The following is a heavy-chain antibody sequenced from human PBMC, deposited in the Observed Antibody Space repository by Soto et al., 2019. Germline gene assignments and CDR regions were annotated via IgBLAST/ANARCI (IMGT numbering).Heavy chain of an antibody. J-gene: IGHJ4*02. Sequence: QITLKESGPTLVKPTQTLTLTCTFSGFSLSTSGVGVGWIRQPPGKALEWLALIYWDDDKRYSPSLKSRLTTXTXTXXNQVVLTMTNMDPVDTATYYCAHRSGSGSSRAIDYWGQGTLVTVSS. D-gene: IGHD3-10*01. V-gene: IGHV2-5*02. CDR1: GFSLSTSGVG. CDR3: AHRSGSGSSRAIDY. CDR2: IYWDDDK.